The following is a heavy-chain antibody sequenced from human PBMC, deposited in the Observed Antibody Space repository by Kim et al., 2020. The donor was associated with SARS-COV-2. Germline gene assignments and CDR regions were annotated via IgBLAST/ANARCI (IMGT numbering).Heavy chain of an antibody. V-gene: IGHV4-31*02. Sequence: LKSRVTISIDTSKNQFSLKLSSVTAADTAVYYCARNIGITMIVVVTEWFDPWGQGTLVTVSS. CDR3: ARNIGITMIVVVTEWFDP. J-gene: IGHJ5*02. D-gene: IGHD3-22*01.